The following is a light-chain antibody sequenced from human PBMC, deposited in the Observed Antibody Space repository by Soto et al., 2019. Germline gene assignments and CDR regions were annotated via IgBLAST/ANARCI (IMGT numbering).Light chain of an antibody. CDR2: DVS. CDR3: CSYAGSRV. V-gene: IGLV2-11*01. J-gene: IGLJ3*02. Sequence: QSALTQPRSVSGSPGQSVTISCTGTSSDVGGYNYVSWYQQHPGKAPKLMIYDVSKWPSGVPDRFSGSKSGNTASLTISGLQAEDEADYYCCSYAGSRVFGGGTKVTVL. CDR1: SSDVGGYNY.